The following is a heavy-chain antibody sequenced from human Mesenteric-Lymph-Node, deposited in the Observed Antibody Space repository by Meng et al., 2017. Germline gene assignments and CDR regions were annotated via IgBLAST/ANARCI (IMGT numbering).Heavy chain of an antibody. CDR1: GFTFSSYW. Sequence: GESLKISCAASGFTFSSYWMSWVRQAPGKGLEWVANIKQDGSEKYYVDSVKGRFTISRDNAKNSLYLQMNSLRAEDTAVYYCARVGYGDFDYWGQGTLVTVSS. CDR3: ARVGYGDFDY. CDR2: IKQDGSEK. J-gene: IGHJ4*02. V-gene: IGHV3-7*01. D-gene: IGHD4-17*01.